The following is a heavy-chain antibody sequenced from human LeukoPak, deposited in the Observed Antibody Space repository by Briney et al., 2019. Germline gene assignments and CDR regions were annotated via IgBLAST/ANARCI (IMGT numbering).Heavy chain of an antibody. CDR1: GYTFPNYG. CDR3: ARDADDYSNYLIY. Sequence: ASVKVSCKTSGYTFPNYGVTWVRQAPGQGLEWMGWISVYTGGTNYAQRLQGRVIMTTDTSTSTAYMELRSLRSDDTAVYYCARDADDYSNYLIYWGQGTLVTVSS. CDR2: ISVYTGGT. D-gene: IGHD4-11*01. J-gene: IGHJ4*02. V-gene: IGHV1-18*01.